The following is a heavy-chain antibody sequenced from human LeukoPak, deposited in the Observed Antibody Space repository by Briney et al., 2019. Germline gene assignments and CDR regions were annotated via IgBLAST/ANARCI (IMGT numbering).Heavy chain of an antibody. V-gene: IGHV3-66*01. CDR2: IYSGGST. CDR3: ARDSITFGGVI. Sequence: PGGSLRLSCAASGFTVNINYMSWVRQAPGKGLEWVSVIYSGGSTYYADSVKGRFTISRDNSKNTLYLQMNSLRAEDTAVYYCARDSITFGGVIWGQGTMVTVSS. D-gene: IGHD3-16*01. J-gene: IGHJ3*02. CDR1: GFTVNINY.